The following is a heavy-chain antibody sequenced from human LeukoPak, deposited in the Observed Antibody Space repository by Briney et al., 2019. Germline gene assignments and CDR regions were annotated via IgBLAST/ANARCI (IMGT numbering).Heavy chain of an antibody. D-gene: IGHD6-13*01. V-gene: IGHV3-30*03. CDR3: TRYHKGIAAAHDAFDI. CDR2: ISYDGSNK. Sequence: GGSLRLSCAASGFTFSSYGMHWVRQAPGKGLEWVAVISYDGSNKYYADSVKGRFTISRDNSKNTLYLQMNSLRAEDTAVYYCTRYHKGIAAAHDAFDIWGQGTMVTVSS. J-gene: IGHJ3*02. CDR1: GFTFSSYG.